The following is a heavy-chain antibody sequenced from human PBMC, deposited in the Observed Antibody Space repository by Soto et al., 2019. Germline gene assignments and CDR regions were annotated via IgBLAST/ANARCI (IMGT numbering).Heavy chain of an antibody. CDR2: ISSTSSAR. CDR3: ERVSDICSGMDV. D-gene: IGHD2-8*01. J-gene: IGHJ6*02. Sequence: GGSARLACAASGFNCGVPSMNWVRRAPGKGLEWVSYISSTSSARYYADSVRGRFTISRDNAKYSLYLQMNSLTDEDTAVYYCERVSDICSGMDVWGQRTSVPGSS. V-gene: IGHV3-48*02. CDR1: GFNCGVPS.